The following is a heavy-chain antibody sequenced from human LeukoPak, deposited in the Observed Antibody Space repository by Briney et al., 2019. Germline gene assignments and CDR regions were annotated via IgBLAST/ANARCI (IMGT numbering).Heavy chain of an antibody. CDR3: ARGTRWLSKWGAFDI. J-gene: IGHJ3*02. CDR1: GGSISSYY. Sequence: PSETLSLTCTVSGGSISSYYWSWIRQPPGKGLEWIGYIYYSGSTNYNPSLKSRVTISVDRSKNQFSLKVSSMTAADTAVYYCARGTRWLSKWGAFDIWGQGTMVTVSS. V-gene: IGHV4-59*12. CDR2: IYYSGST. D-gene: IGHD5-24*01.